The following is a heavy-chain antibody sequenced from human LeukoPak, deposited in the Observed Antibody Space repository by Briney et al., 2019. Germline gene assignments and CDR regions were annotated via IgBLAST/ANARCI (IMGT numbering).Heavy chain of an antibody. D-gene: IGHD3-3*01. J-gene: IGHJ4*02. Sequence: SETLSLTCAVSGYSISSGYYWGWIRQPPGKGLEWIGSIYHSGSTYYNPSLKSRVTISVDTSKKQFSLKLSSVTAADTAVYYCARHTRPDYDFWSGLDYWGQGTLVTVSS. CDR2: IYHSGST. CDR3: ARHTRPDYDFWSGLDY. V-gene: IGHV4-38-2*01. CDR1: GYSISSGYY.